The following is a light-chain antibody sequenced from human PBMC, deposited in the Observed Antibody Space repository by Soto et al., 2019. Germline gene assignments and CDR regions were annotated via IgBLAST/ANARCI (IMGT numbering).Light chain of an antibody. CDR1: HSINNY. CDR3: QQSYSTLAT. J-gene: IGKJ2*01. Sequence: IQMTQSPSSLSASVGDRVIITCRSDHSINNYLNWYQQRPGKVPKLLIYAASTLQSAVPSRLSGSGSARVFTLTINSLQAEDFANSYFQQSYSTLATFGRGTRVEI. CDR2: AAS. V-gene: IGKV1-39*01.